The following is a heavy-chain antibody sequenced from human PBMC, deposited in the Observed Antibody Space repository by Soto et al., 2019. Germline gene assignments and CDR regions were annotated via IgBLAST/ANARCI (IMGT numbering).Heavy chain of an antibody. V-gene: IGHV3-30-3*01. D-gene: IGHD4-17*01. CDR2: ISYDGSNK. CDR3: ARDPYGDYILGWFDP. J-gene: IGHJ5*02. CDR1: GFTFSSYA. Sequence: QVQLVESGGGVVQPGRSLRLSCAASGFTFSSYAMHWVRQAPGKGLAWVAVISYDGSNKYYADSVKGRFTISRDNSKNSLYLQMNSLRAEDTAVYYCARDPYGDYILGWFDPWGQGTLVTVSS.